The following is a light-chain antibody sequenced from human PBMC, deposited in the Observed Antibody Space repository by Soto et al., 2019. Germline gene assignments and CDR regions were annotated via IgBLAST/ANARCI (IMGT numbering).Light chain of an antibody. CDR2: GVS. Sequence: EIVMTQSPATLSVSPGARATLSCRASQSGTSNLAWYQQKPGQAPRLLMYGVSTRATGIPARFGGSGSATELTLTISSLQSEDFEVYYCQQYSQWPLTFGGGTKVDIK. J-gene: IGKJ4*01. CDR3: QQYSQWPLT. V-gene: IGKV3-15*01. CDR1: QSGTSN.